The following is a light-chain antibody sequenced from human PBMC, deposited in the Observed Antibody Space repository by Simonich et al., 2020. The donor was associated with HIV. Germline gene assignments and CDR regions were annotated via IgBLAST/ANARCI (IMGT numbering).Light chain of an antibody. J-gene: IGLJ2*01. Sequence: QSVLTQPPSVSGAPGQRVTISCTGSSSNIGAGYDVHWYHQLPGKAPKLLIYGNSNRPSGVPDRFSGSKTGTSASLAITGLQAEDEADYYCQAWDSSTPVFGGGTKLTVL. CDR3: QAWDSSTPV. V-gene: IGLV1-40*01. CDR1: SSNIGAGYD. CDR2: GNS.